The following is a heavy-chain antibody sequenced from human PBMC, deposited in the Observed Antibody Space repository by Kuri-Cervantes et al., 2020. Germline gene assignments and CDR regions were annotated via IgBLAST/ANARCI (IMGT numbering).Heavy chain of an antibody. CDR3: ARRGYYDSHRRRDAFDI. J-gene: IGHJ3*02. CDR2: IYYSGST. CDR1: GGSISSYY. V-gene: IGHV4-59*12. Sequence: SETLSPTCTVSGGSISSYYWSWIRQPPGKGLEWIGYIYYSGSTNYNPSLKSRVTISVDTSKNQFSLKLSSVTAADTAVYYCARRGYYDSHRRRDAFDIWGQGTMVTVSS. D-gene: IGHD3-22*01.